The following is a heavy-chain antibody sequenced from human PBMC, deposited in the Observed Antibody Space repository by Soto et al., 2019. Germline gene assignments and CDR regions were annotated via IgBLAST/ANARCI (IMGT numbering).Heavy chain of an antibody. CDR1: GFTFSNYA. CDR3: AKNSEDFGRDKYAY. D-gene: IGHD2-8*01. V-gene: IGHV3-23*01. J-gene: IGHJ4*02. Sequence: GGSLRLSCAGSGFTFSNYAMAWVRQAPGKGLEWVSSVSGSGGNTFYADSVKGRFTISRDNSKNTLYLRMNSLRAEDTAVYYCAKNSEDFGRDKYAYCGRGTLVTVSS. CDR2: VSGSGGNT.